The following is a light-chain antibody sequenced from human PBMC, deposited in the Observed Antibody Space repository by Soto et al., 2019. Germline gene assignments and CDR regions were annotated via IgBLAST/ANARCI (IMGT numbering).Light chain of an antibody. J-gene: IGKJ1*01. V-gene: IGKV1-5*01. CDR2: DAS. CDR3: QHYSRVWA. CDR1: QSISRG. Sequence: DIQMTHSPPTLSVSVGASLTSTCRPSQSISRGLAWYQQKPGEAPNLLIYDASTLERGVPSRFSGSGSGTEFTLTISCLHPDDFATYYCQHYSRVWAFGQGTKVDIK.